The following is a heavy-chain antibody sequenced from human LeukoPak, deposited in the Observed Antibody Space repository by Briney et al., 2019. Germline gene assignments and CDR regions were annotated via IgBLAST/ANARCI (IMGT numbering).Heavy chain of an antibody. Sequence: PGESPRLSCAASGFTFSSYWMSWVRQAPGKGLEWVASIKQDGSDKSYVDSVKGRFTISRDNANISLYLHMNSLRAEDTAMYYCARGGGIFEYWGKGTLVTVSS. CDR1: GFTFSSYW. J-gene: IGHJ4*02. CDR2: IKQDGSDK. V-gene: IGHV3-7*05. CDR3: ARGGGIFEY. D-gene: IGHD3-9*01.